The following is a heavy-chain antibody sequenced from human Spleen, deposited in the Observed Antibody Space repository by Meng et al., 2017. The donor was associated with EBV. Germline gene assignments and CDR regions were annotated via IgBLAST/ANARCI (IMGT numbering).Heavy chain of an antibody. CDR1: GYTFSGYY. D-gene: IGHD3-16*02. V-gene: IGHV1-2*04. CDR2: INPNTGGT. CDR3: ARNRYQVEPFDH. Sequence: VQLVQSGAEVKRPGTSVKVSCTASGYTFSGYYIHWVRQAPGQGLEWLGWINPNTGGTNYAQRFQDWVTMTRDTSVNTAYMELRSDDTAVYYCARNRYQVEPFDHWGQGTLVTVSS. J-gene: IGHJ4*02.